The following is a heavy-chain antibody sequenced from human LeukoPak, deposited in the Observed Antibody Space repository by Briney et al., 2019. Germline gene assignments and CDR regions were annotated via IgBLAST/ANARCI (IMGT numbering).Heavy chain of an antibody. CDR3: ARRNEGCSSTSCPLRDAFDI. V-gene: IGHV4-59*05. J-gene: IGHJ3*02. Sequence: PSETLSLTCTVSGGSISSYYWSWIRQPPGKGLEWIGSIYYSGSTYYNPSLKSRVTISVDTSKNQFSLKLSSVTAADTAVYYCARRNEGCSSTSCPLRDAFDIWGQGTMVTVSS. D-gene: IGHD2-2*01. CDR2: IYYSGST. CDR1: GGSISSYY.